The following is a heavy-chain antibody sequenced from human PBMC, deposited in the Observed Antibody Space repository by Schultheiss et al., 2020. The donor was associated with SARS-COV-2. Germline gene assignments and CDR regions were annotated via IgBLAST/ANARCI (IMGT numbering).Heavy chain of an antibody. Sequence: GESLKISCAASGFAFSGYWMHWVRQAPGKGPVWVSRINPDGSSTSYADSVKGRFTISRDNSKNTLYLQMGSLRAEDMAVYYCARVGVDPAFDCWGQGTLVTVSS. V-gene: IGHV3-74*01. D-gene: IGHD5-18*01. J-gene: IGHJ4*02. CDR1: GFAFSGYW. CDR3: ARVGVDPAFDC. CDR2: INPDGSST.